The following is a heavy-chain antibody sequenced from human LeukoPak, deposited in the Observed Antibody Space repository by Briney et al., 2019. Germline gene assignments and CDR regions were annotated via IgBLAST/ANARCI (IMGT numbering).Heavy chain of an antibody. J-gene: IGHJ5*02. CDR1: GFTFSSYA. CDR2: ISYDGSNK. V-gene: IGHV3-30-3*01. D-gene: IGHD6-6*01. CDR3: GRGIAAHTPWFDP. Sequence: GRSLRLSCAASGFTFSSYAMHWVRQAPGKGLEWVAVISYDGSNKYYADSVKGRFTISRDNSKNTLYLQMNSLRAEDTAVYYCGRGIAAHTPWFDPWAQGPLVPVSS.